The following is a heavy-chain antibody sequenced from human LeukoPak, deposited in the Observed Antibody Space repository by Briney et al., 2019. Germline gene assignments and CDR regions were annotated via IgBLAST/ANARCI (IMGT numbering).Heavy chain of an antibody. CDR2: IDYSGST. D-gene: IGHD3-3*02. J-gene: IGHJ4*02. V-gene: IGHV4-59*12. Sequence: SETLSLTCTVSGVSISSSYWSWIRQSPGKGLEWIGYIDYSGSTNYNPSLKSRVTISVDTSKNQFSLKLSSVTAADTAVYYCARELEYWGQGTLVTVSS. CDR1: GVSISSSY. CDR3: ARELEY.